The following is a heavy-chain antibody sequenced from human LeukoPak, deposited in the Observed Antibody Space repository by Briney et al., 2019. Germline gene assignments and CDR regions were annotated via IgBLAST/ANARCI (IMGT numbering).Heavy chain of an antibody. J-gene: IGHJ1*01. CDR2: ISWNSGSI. CDR3: AKAPGDYEYFQH. Sequence: PGRSLRLSCAGSGFTFDDHDMHWVRQAPGKGLEWVSGISWNSGSIGYADSVKGRFTISRDNAKNSLYLQMNSLRAEDTALYYCAKAPGDYEYFQHWGQGTLVTVST. V-gene: IGHV3-9*01. CDR1: GFTFDDHD. D-gene: IGHD4-17*01.